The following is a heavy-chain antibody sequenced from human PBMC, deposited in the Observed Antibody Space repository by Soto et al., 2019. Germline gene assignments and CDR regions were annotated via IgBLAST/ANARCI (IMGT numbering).Heavy chain of an antibody. D-gene: IGHD1-1*01. Sequence: GGSLRLSCAASGFIFSNCAMTWVRQAPGKGLEWVSSISGSGENTFYADSVKGRFTTSRDSSKNTVYLQMNSLRAEDTAIYYCAKGIGPRDSYNWVPDYWGQGTLVTVSS. CDR2: ISGSGENT. CDR3: AKGIGPRDSYNWVPDY. CDR1: GFIFSNCA. V-gene: IGHV3-23*01. J-gene: IGHJ4*02.